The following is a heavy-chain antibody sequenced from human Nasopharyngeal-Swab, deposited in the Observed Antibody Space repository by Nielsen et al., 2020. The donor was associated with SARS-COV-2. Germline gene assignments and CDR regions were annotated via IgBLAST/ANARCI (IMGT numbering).Heavy chain of an antibody. CDR2: ISSSSSYI. J-gene: IGHJ6*02. D-gene: IGHD3-3*01. V-gene: IGHV3-21*01. Sequence: GESLKISCAASGFTFNNYNFNWVCQAPGKGLEWVSSISSSSSYIYYADSVKGRFTVSRDNAKNSLYLQMNSLRAEDTAVYYCARDGFDYDFWSAYFMDVWGQGTTVTVSS. CDR1: GFTFNNYN. CDR3: ARDGFDYDFWSAYFMDV.